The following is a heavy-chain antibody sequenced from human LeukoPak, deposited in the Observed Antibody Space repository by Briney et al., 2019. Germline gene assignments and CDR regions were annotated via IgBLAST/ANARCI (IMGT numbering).Heavy chain of an antibody. D-gene: IGHD1-1*01. CDR2: MNPNSHNT. Sequence: ASVKVSCKASGYTFTSYNINWVRQATGQGLEWMGWMNPNSHNTGYAQKLQGRVTMTTDTSTSTAYMELRSLRSDDTAVYYCARDLNDGAGFDYWGQGTLVTVSS. CDR1: GYTFTSYN. V-gene: IGHV1-8*01. J-gene: IGHJ4*02. CDR3: ARDLNDGAGFDY.